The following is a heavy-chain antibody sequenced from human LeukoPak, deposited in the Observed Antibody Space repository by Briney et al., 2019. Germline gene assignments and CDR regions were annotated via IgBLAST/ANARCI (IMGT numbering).Heavy chain of an antibody. CDR3: ARDPVGRYFDWLSPGDYYYYMDV. J-gene: IGHJ6*03. CDR1: GGSISSGSYY. V-gene: IGHV4-61*02. D-gene: IGHD3-9*01. CDR2: LYTSGST. Sequence: SETLSLTCTVSGGSISSGSYYWSWIRQPAGKGLEWIGRLYTSGSTNYNPSLKSRVTISVDTSKNQFSLKLSSVTAADTAVYYCARDPVGRYFDWLSPGDYYYYMDVWGKGTTVTVSS.